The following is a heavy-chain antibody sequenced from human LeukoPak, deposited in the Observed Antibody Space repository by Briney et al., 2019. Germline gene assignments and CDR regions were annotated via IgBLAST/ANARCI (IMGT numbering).Heavy chain of an antibody. CDR3: ARLDSSGYYSGPFDY. CDR1: GGSISSYY. Sequence: SETLSLTCTVSGGSISSYYWSWIRQPPGKGLEWIGYIYYGGSTNYNPSLKSRVTISVDTSKNQFSLKLSSVTAADTAVYYCARLDSSGYYSGPFDYWGQGTLVTVSS. J-gene: IGHJ4*02. D-gene: IGHD3-22*01. CDR2: IYYGGST. V-gene: IGHV4-59*08.